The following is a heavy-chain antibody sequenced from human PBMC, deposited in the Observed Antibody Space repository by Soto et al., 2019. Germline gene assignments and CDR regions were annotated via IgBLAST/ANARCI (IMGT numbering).Heavy chain of an antibody. V-gene: IGHV3-23*01. CDR2: VSIGGST. CDR1: GFTFSSYA. D-gene: IGHD2-15*01. Sequence: DVQLLESGGGLVQPEGSLRLSCAASGFTFSSYAMGWVRQGPGKGLEWVAVVSIGGSTHYADSVRGRFTISRDNSKNTLSLQMKSLTAEDTAVYFCAKRRGAGGHFDYGGQGDLVTVSS. CDR3: AKRRGAGGHFDY. J-gene: IGHJ4*02.